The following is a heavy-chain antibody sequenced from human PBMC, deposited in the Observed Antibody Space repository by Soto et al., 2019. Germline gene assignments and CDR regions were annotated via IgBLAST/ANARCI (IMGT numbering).Heavy chain of an antibody. CDR2: ISKDGANT. CDR3: AKAHFSSSWQHGHVLWFDP. CDR1: GFTLNTYY. J-gene: IGHJ5*02. Sequence: QVQLVESGGGVVQPGGSLRLSCAASGFTLNTYYMHWARQAPGKGLEWVAAISKDGANTFYVDSVKGRFIISRDNSTNTRDLELNSLTTDDSGIYYCAKAHFSSSWQHGHVLWFDPRGQGTLATVSS. D-gene: IGHD6-13*01. V-gene: IGHV3-30*18.